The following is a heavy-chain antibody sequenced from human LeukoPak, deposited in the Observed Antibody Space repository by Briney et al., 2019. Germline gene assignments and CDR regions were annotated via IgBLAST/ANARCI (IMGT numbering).Heavy chain of an antibody. CDR2: ISSSGSYI. J-gene: IGHJ4*02. V-gene: IGHV3-21*01. CDR1: GFTFISTF. Sequence: PGGSLRVSRAVSGFTFISTFLNWVGQAAGKGLEWVSSISSSGSYIHYADSVKGRFTVSRDNDNDTLYLHMTGLSAEDSATYYCTRDYGARDDWGQGTLVTVSS. CDR3: TRDYGARDD. D-gene: IGHD4-17*01.